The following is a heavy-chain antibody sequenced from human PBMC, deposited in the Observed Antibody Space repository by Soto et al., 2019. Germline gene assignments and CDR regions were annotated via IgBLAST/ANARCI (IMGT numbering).Heavy chain of an antibody. CDR2: INIDGTTT. CDR1: GFAFSTHA. D-gene: IGHD1-26*01. V-gene: IGHV3-74*02. J-gene: IGHJ5*02. Sequence: EVQLLESGGGLVQPGGSLRLSCVASGFAFSTHAMSWVRQAPGKGLEWVSRINIDGTTTNYADSVKGRFTISRDNAKNMLYLQMDSLRAEDTAVYYCARIPYSDTDPCPWGQGTLVTVSS. CDR3: ARIPYSDTDPCP.